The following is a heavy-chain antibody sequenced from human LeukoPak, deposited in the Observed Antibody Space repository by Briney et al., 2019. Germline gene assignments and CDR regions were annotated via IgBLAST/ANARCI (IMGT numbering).Heavy chain of an antibody. J-gene: IGHJ5*02. CDR2: ITDSGGST. V-gene: IGHV3-23*01. Sequence: PGGSLRLSCAASGFTVSSNYMNWVRQAPGRGLEWVSIITDSGGSTYYADSVKGRFTISRDNSKNTLYLQMNSLRAEDTAVYYCAKDPSGSYSKRWFDPWGQGTLVTVSS. CDR3: AKDPSGSYSKRWFDP. CDR1: GFTVSSNY. D-gene: IGHD1-26*01.